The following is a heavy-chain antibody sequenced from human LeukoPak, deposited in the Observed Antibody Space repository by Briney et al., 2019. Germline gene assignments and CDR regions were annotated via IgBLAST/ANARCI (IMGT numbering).Heavy chain of an antibody. D-gene: IGHD3/OR15-3a*01. CDR1: GGSISGYY. J-gene: IGHJ6*03. CDR3: ARGDYYYYYYYMDV. Sequence: SETLSLTCTVSGGSISGYYWSWIRQPPGKGLQWIGYISYSGGTNYNPSLKSRVTISVDTSKNQFSLKLSSVTAADTAVYYCARGDYYYYYYYMDVWGKGTTVTISS. V-gene: IGHV4-59*01. CDR2: ISYSGGT.